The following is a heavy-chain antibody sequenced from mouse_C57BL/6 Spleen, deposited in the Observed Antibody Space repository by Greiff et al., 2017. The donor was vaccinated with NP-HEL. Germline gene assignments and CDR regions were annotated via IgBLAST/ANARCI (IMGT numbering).Heavy chain of an antibody. Sequence: QVQLQQPGAELVKPGASVKMSCKASGYTFTSYWITWVKQRPGQGLEWIGDIYPGSGSTNYNEKFKSKATLTVDTSSSTAYMQLSSLTSEDSAVYYCARSSLYDGYYGYWGQGTTLTVSS. J-gene: IGHJ2*01. CDR2: IYPGSGST. D-gene: IGHD2-3*01. V-gene: IGHV1-55*01. CDR3: ARSSLYDGYYGY. CDR1: GYTFTSYW.